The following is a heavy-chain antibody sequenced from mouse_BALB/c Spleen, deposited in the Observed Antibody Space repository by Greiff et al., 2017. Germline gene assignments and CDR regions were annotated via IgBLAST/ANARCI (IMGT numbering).Heavy chain of an antibody. CDR1: GYTFSSYW. CDR2: ILPGSGST. V-gene: IGHV1-9*01. Sequence: VKLMESGAELARPGASVKISCKATGYTFSSYWIEWVKQRPGHGLEWIGEILPGSGSTNYNEKFKGKATFTADTSSNTAYMQLSSLTSEDSAVYYCAKRAYYRYGYAMDYWGQGTSVTVSS. D-gene: IGHD2-14*01. CDR3: AKRAYYRYGYAMDY. J-gene: IGHJ4*01.